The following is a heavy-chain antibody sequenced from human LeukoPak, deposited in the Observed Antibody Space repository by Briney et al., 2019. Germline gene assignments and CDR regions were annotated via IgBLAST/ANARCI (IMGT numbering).Heavy chain of an antibody. CDR3: ARALSYSSSSGFDY. D-gene: IGHD6-6*01. CDR2: INPNSGGT. V-gene: IGHV1-2*02. CDR1: GYTFTGYY. J-gene: IGHJ4*02. Sequence: ASVKVSCKASGYTFTGYYMHWVRQAPGEGLEWMGWINPNSGGTNYAQKFQGRVTMTRDTSISTAYMELSRLRSDDTAVYYCARALSYSSSSGFDYWGQGTLVTVSS.